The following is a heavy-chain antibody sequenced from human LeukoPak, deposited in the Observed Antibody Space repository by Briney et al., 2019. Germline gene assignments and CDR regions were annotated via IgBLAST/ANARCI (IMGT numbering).Heavy chain of an antibody. V-gene: IGHV4-30-4*08. J-gene: IGHJ5*02. CDR1: GGSISSGDYY. CDR3: ARATSWGWFDP. D-gene: IGHD2-2*01. CDR2: IYYSGST. Sequence: SETLSLTCTVSGGSISSGDYYWRWIRQPPGKGLEWIGYIYYSGSTYYNPSLKSRVTISVETSKTQFSLKLSSVTAADTAVYYCARATSWGWFDPWGQGTLVTVSS.